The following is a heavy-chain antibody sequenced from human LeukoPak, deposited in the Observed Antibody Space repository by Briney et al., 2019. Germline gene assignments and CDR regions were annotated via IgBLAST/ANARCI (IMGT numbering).Heavy chain of an antibody. CDR1: GATFTDAW. J-gene: IGHJ4*02. CDR2: IKNKRDGATT. CDR3: TTVDYGGKAAMVQNDPFDH. D-gene: IGHD5-18*01. V-gene: IGHV3-15*01. Sequence: GGSLRLSCAVSGATFTDAWMSWVRQAPGMGLEWVGRIKNKRDGATTDYAAPVKGRFTISRDESENRLYLQMNSLKTEDTAVYYCTTVDYGGKAAMVQNDPFDHWGQGTLVTVSS.